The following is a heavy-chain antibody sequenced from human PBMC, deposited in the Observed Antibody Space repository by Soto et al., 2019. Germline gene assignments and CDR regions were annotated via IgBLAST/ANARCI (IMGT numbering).Heavy chain of an antibody. CDR3: ASVDYYDSSGYSSYYFDY. J-gene: IGHJ4*02. Sequence: ASVKVSCKASGGTFSSYAISWVRQAPGQGLEWMGGIIPIFGTANYAQKFQGRVTITADESTSTAYMELSSLRSEDTAVYYCASVDYYDSSGYSSYYFDYWGQGTLVTGSS. CDR2: IIPIFGTA. D-gene: IGHD3-22*01. V-gene: IGHV1-69*13. CDR1: GGTFSSYA.